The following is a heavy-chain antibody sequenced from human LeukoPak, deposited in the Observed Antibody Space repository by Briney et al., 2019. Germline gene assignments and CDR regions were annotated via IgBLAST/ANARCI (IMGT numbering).Heavy chain of an antibody. J-gene: IGHJ4*02. CDR2: IYYTGST. V-gene: IGHV4-39*07. CDR1: GGSISSYH. D-gene: IGHD6-19*01. Sequence: SSETLSLTCTVSGGSISSYHWSWIRQPPGKGLEWIGTIYYTGSTYYNPSLKSRVTISVDTSKNQFSLKLSSVAAADTAVYYCARDAGYYSGWALSVFDYWGQGTLVTVSS. CDR3: ARDAGYYSGWALSVFDY.